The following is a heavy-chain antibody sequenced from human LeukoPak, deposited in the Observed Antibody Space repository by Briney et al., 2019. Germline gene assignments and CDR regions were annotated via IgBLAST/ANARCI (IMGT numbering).Heavy chain of an antibody. V-gene: IGHV1-3*04. Sequence: GASVKVSCKASGYTLTNCAIHWVRQAPGQRLEWMGRINTANGDTKYSQNFQDRVTITRDTSANTAYMELSSLRSEDTAVYYCARGPILVRGVILADSVGGMDVWGQGTTVTVSS. D-gene: IGHD3-10*01. CDR1: GYTLTNCA. J-gene: IGHJ6*02. CDR2: INTANGDT. CDR3: ARGPILVRGVILADSVGGMDV.